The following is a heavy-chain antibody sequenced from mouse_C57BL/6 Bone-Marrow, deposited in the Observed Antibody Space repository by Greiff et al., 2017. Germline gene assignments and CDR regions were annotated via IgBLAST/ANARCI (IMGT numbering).Heavy chain of an antibody. CDR3: ALIHYYGSSYVENFDV. Sequence: QVTLKESGPGILQPSPTLSLTCSFSGFSLSTFGMGVGWIRPPPGKGLEWLAHTWWDDDKYYNPTLKSRSTISKDTSKNQVLLKIANVDTADTATYYCALIHYYGSSYVENFDVWGTGTTVTVSS. CDR1: GFSLSTFGMG. J-gene: IGHJ1*03. D-gene: IGHD1-1*01. CDR2: TWWDDDK. V-gene: IGHV8-8*01.